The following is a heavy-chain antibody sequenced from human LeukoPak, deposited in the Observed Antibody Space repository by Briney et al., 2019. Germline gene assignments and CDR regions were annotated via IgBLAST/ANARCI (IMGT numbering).Heavy chain of an antibody. V-gene: IGHV4-59*12. CDR3: ARWAPYYYDSRAI. D-gene: IGHD3-22*01. CDR2: IYYSGST. Sequence: SETLSLTCTVSGGSISRYYWSWIRQPPGKGLEWIGYIYYSGSTNYNPSLKSRVTISVDKSKNQFSLKLSSVTAADTAVYYCARWAPYYYDSRAIWGQGTLVTVSS. J-gene: IGHJ4*02. CDR1: GGSISRYY.